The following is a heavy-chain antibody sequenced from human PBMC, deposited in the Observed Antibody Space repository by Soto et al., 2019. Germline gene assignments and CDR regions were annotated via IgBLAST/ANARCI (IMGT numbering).Heavy chain of an antibody. J-gene: IGHJ3*02. CDR1: GYTFTGYY. CDR3: ARGGTVVTDAFDI. Sequence: ASVKVSCKASGYTFTGYYMHWVRQTPGQGLEWMGWINPNSGGTNYAQKFQGWVTMTRDTSISTAYMELSRLRSDDTAVHYCARGGTVVTDAFDIWGQGTMVTVS. CDR2: INPNSGGT. D-gene: IGHD2-15*01. V-gene: IGHV1-2*04.